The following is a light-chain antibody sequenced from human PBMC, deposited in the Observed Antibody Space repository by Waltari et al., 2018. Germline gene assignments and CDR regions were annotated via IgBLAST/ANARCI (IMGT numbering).Light chain of an antibody. CDR3: QTGGHGTWV. V-gene: IGLV4-69*01. Sequence: QLVLTQSPSASASLGASVKLPCTLDSGHSSNIVAWLQQQPEKGPRYLMKINSDGSNSTGDGIPDRFSGSSSGAERCLTIASVQSEDEADYYCQTGGHGTWVFGGGTKLTVL. J-gene: IGLJ3*02. CDR1: SGHSSNI. CDR2: INSDGSN.